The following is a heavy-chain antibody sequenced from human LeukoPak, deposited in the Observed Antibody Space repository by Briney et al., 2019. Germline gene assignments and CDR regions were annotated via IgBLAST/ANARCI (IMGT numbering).Heavy chain of an antibody. J-gene: IGHJ4*02. V-gene: IGHV1-69*04. CDR1: GGTFSSYA. D-gene: IGHD4-17*01. Sequence: SVKVSCKASGGTFSSYAISWVRQAPGQGLEWMGRIIPILGIVNYAQKFQGRGRITADQSTSTAYMELSSLRSEGTAVYYCARRGDYGDSTYSDYWGQGTLVTVSS. CDR3: ARRGDYGDSTYSDY. CDR2: IIPILGIV.